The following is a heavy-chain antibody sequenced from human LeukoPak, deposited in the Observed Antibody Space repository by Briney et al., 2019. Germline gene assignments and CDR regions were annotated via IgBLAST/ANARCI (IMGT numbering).Heavy chain of an antibody. V-gene: IGHV3-48*04. CDR2: ISQSSDRI. Sequence: GGSLRLSCAASGFTFSSYSMNWVRQAPGKGLEWVSYISQSSDRIYHADSVKGRFTISRDNAKKSLYLQMDSLRVEDTAVYYGARDLLNEEGNCYFFDQWGQGTLVTVAS. J-gene: IGHJ4*02. D-gene: IGHD2/OR15-2a*01. CDR1: GFTFSSYS. CDR3: ARDLLNEEGNCYFFDQ.